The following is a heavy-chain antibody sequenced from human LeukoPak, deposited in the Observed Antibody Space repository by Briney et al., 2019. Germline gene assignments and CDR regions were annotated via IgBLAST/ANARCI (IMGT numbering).Heavy chain of an antibody. CDR1: GGSISDYY. D-gene: IGHD6-19*01. J-gene: IGHJ4*02. CDR3: ARDESYSSGWYWWVY. Sequence: SETLSLTCIVSGGSISDYYWSWIRQPAGKGLEWIGHIYAGGSTDYNPSLESRVTMSVDMSKNQFSLRLTSVTAADTAVYYCARDESYSSGWYWWVYWGQGTLVTVSS. CDR2: IYAGGST. V-gene: IGHV4-4*07.